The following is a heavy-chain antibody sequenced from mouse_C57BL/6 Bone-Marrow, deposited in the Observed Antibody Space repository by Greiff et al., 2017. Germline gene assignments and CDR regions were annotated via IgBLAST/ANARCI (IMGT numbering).Heavy chain of an antibody. D-gene: IGHD3-2*01. CDR1: GYTFTSYG. Sequence: EVQLQQSGAELVRPGSSVKMSCKTSGYTFTSYGINWVKQRPGQGLEWIGYICIGNGYTEYNEKFKGKATLTSDTSSSTAYMQLSSLTSEDSAIYFCATTAQAFDYWGQGTTLTVSS. CDR3: ATTAQAFDY. CDR2: ICIGNGYT. V-gene: IGHV1-58*01. J-gene: IGHJ2*01.